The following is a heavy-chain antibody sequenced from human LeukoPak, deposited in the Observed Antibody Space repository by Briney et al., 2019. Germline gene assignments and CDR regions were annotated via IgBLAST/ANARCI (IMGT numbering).Heavy chain of an antibody. CDR3: ARGGSYYDSSGYYYVGPAGFDY. V-gene: IGHV1-8*03. J-gene: IGHJ4*02. CDR2: MNPNSGNT. D-gene: IGHD3-22*01. Sequence: GASVKVSCKASGYTFTSYDINWVRQATGQGLEWMGWMNPNSGNTGYAQKFQGRVTITRNTSISTVYMELSSLRSEDTAVYYCARGGSYYDSSGYYYVGPAGFDYWGQGTLVTVSS. CDR1: GYTFTSYD.